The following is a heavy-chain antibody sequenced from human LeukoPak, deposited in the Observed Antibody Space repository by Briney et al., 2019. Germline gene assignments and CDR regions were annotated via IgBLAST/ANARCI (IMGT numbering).Heavy chain of an antibody. CDR3: AKEGYYGSGSFPDS. CDR1: GLTFSSYS. V-gene: IGHV3-30*18. J-gene: IGHJ4*02. CDR2: ISYDGSNK. Sequence: GGSLRLSCAASGLTFSSYSMNWVRQAPGKGLEWMTVISYDGSNKYYVDSVKGRFTISRDNSKSTLYLQMNSLRAEDTAVYYCAKEGYYGSGSFPDSWGQGTLVTVSS. D-gene: IGHD3-10*01.